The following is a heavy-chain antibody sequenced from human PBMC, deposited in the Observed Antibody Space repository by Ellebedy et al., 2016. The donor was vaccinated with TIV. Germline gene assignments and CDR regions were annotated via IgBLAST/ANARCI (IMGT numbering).Heavy chain of an antibody. Sequence: GESLKISCAASGFTFSNYAMTWVRQVTGQGLGWVSGISDTGITTYYADSAKGRFTISRDNSRSTLYLQMNSLGAEDTAVYYCGKGDSDYYYMDVWGKGTTVTVSS. CDR1: GFTFSNYA. CDR3: GKGDSDYYYMDV. V-gene: IGHV3-23*01. J-gene: IGHJ6*03. D-gene: IGHD2-15*01. CDR2: ISDTGITT.